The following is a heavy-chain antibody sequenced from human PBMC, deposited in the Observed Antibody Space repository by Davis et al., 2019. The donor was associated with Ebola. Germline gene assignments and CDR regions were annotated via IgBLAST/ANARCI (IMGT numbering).Heavy chain of an antibody. Sequence: SETLSLTCTVSGGSISSSSYYWGWIRQPPGKGLEWIGSIYYSGSTYYNPSLKSRVTISVDTSKNQFSLKLSSVTAADTAVYYCASGDHIVVVTAIGRYFQHWGQGTLVTVSS. CDR1: GGSISSSSYY. V-gene: IGHV4-39*01. D-gene: IGHD2-21*02. CDR2: IYYSGST. CDR3: ASGDHIVVVTAIGRYFQH. J-gene: IGHJ1*01.